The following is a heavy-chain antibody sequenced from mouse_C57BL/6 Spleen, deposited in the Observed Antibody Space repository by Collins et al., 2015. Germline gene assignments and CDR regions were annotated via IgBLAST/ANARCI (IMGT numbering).Heavy chain of an antibody. CDR2: INYDGSST. CDR3: AKYYGYAMDY. V-gene: IGHV5-16*01. J-gene: IGHJ4*01. Sequence: EVKLVESEGGLVQPGSSMKLSCTASGFTFSDYYMAWVRQVPEKGLEWVANINYDGSSTYYLDSLKSRFIISRDNAKNILYLQMSSLKSEDTATYYCAKYYGYAMDYWGQGTSVTVSS. D-gene: IGHD1-1*01. CDR1: GFTFSDYY.